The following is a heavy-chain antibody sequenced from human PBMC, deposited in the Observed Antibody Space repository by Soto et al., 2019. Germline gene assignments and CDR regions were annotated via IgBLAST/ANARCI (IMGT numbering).Heavy chain of an antibody. CDR2: IYYSGNT. J-gene: IGHJ4*02. V-gene: IGHV4-31*03. Sequence: SETLSLTCSLSGGSISRGGYYWSWIRQHPGRGLEWIGYIYYSGNTYYNPSLKSRVTISVDTSKNQFSLKLSAVTAADTAVYYCARGRVGATTDYFDYWGQGTLVTVSS. CDR3: ARGRVGATTDYFDY. D-gene: IGHD1-26*01. CDR1: GGSISRGGYY.